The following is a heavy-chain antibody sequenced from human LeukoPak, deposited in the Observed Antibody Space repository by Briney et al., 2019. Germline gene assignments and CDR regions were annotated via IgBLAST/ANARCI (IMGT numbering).Heavy chain of an antibody. V-gene: IGHV3-23*01. J-gene: IGHJ4*02. CDR3: AKDRYARAVAGSYPDY. Sequence: SGGSLRLSCAASGFTFSSYAMSWVRQDPGKGLEWVSAISGSGGSTYYADSVKGRFTISRDNSKNALYLQMNSLRAEDTAVYYCAKDRYARAVAGSYPDYWGQGTLVTVSS. D-gene: IGHD6-19*01. CDR2: ISGSGGST. CDR1: GFTFSSYA.